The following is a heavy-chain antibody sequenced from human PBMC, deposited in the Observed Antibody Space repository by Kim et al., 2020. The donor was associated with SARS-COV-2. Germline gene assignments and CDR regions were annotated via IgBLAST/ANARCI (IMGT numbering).Heavy chain of an antibody. J-gene: IGHJ6*02. CDR2: ISYDGSNK. CDR3: ARDPETYYYYYGMDV. CDR1: GFTFSSYG. V-gene: IGHV3-33*05. Sequence: GGSLRLSCAASGFTFSSYGMHWVRQAPGKGLEWVALISYDGSNKYYADSVKGRFTISRDNSKNTLYLQMNSLRAEDTAVYYCARDPETYYYYYGMDVWGQGTTVTVSS.